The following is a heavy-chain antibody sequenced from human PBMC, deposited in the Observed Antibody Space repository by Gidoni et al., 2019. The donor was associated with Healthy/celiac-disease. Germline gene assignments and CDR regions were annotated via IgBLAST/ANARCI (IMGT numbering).Heavy chain of an antibody. J-gene: IGHJ3*02. CDR3: ASFGFDAFDI. CDR2: ISWKSGSI. CDR1: GFTFDDYA. Sequence: EVQLVESGGGLVQPGRSLRLSCAASGFTFDDYAMHWVRQAPGKGLEWVSGISWKSGSIGYADSVKGRFTISRDNAKNSLYLQMNSLRAEDTALYYCASFGFDAFDIWGQGTMVTVSS. V-gene: IGHV3-9*01. D-gene: IGHD3-10*01.